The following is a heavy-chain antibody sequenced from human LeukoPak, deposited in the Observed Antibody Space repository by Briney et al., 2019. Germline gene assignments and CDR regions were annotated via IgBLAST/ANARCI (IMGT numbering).Heavy chain of an antibody. J-gene: IGHJ3*02. CDR1: GFTFSDYY. CDR3: LGEGFGDAFDI. Sequence: GGSLRLSCAASGFTFSDYYMSWIRQAPGEGLEWVSYISSSGSTIYYADSVKGRFTISRDNAKNSLYLQMNSLRAEDTAVYYCLGEGFGDAFDIWGQGTMVTVSS. V-gene: IGHV3-11*01. CDR2: ISSSGSTI. D-gene: IGHD3-16*01.